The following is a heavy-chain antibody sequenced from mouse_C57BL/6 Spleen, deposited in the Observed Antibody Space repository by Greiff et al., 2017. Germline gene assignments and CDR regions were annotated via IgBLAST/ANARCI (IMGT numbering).Heavy chain of an antibody. V-gene: IGHV2-9-1*01. CDR1: GFSLTSYA. CDR3: ARSYSIHYYAMDY. CDR2: IWTGGGT. D-gene: IGHD2-5*01. J-gene: IGHJ4*01. Sequence: QVQLQQSGPGLVAPSQSLSITCTVSGFSLTSYAISWVRQPPGKGLEWLGVIWTGGGTNYNSALKSRLSISKDNSKSQVFLKMNSLQTDDTARYXCARSYSIHYYAMDYWGQGTSVTVSS.